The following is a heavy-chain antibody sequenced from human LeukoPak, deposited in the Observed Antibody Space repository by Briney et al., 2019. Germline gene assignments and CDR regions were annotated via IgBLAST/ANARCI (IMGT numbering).Heavy chain of an antibody. D-gene: IGHD3-3*01. V-gene: IGHV4-31*03. J-gene: IGHJ5*02. CDR2: IYYSGST. CDR1: GGSISSGGYY. CDR3: ARDGDRSGYYMGMYNWFDP. Sequence: PSQTLSLTCTVSGGSISSGGYYWSWIRQHPGKGLEWIGYIYYSGSTYYNPSLKSRVTISVGTSKNQFSLKLSSVTAADTAVYYCARDGDRSGYYMGMYNWFDPWGQGTLVTVSS.